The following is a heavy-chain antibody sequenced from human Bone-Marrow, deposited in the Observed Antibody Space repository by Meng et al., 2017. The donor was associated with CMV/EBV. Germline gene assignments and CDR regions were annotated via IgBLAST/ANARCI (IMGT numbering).Heavy chain of an antibody. J-gene: IGHJ5*02. D-gene: IGHD3-9*01. V-gene: IGHV4-30-4*08. CDR1: GGSISSGDYY. Sequence: SETLSLTCTVSGGSISSGDYYWSWIRQPPGKGLEWIGYIYYSESTYYNPSLKSRVTISVDTSKNQFSLKLSSVTAADTAVYYCARGGGYYDILTGYYKDNWFDPWGQGTRVTVSS. CDR3: ARGGGYYDILTGYYKDNWFDP. CDR2: IYYSEST.